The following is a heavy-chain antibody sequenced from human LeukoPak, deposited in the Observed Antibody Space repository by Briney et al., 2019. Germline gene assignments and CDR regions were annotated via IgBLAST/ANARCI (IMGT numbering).Heavy chain of an antibody. CDR1: GGSISSSSYY. J-gene: IGHJ4*02. CDR2: IYYSGST. CDR3: ARKLRYCSSTSCYADKVDY. V-gene: IGHV4-39*01. D-gene: IGHD2-2*01. Sequence: SETLSLTCTVSGGSISSSSYYWGWIRQPPGKGLEWIGSIYYSGSTYYNPSLKSRVTISVDTSKNQFSLKLSSVTAADTAVYYCARKLRYCSSTSCYADKVDYWGQGTLVTVSS.